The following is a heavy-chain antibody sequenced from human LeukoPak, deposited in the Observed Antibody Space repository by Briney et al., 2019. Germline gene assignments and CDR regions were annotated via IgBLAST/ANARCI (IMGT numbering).Heavy chain of an antibody. D-gene: IGHD6-19*01. J-gene: IGHJ4*02. CDR2: INAGNGNT. V-gene: IGHV1-3*01. CDR3: ARATGYSSEFDY. CDR1: GYTFSSYA. Sequence: ASVKASCKASGYTFSSYAMYWVRQDPGQRLEWMGWINAGNGNTKYSQKFQGRVTITRDTSASTAYMELSSLRSEDTAVYYCARATGYSSEFDYWGQGTLVTVSS.